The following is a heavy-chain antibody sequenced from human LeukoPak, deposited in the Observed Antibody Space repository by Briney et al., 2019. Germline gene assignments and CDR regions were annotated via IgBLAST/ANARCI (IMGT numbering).Heavy chain of an antibody. D-gene: IGHD3-16*01. CDR2: MYSGGST. CDR3: ARGGSSPDYTSPTWGSYYFDY. V-gene: IGHV3-66*01. CDR1: GFTVSSNY. Sequence: GGSLRLSFAASGFTVSSNYMSWVRQAPGKGLEWVSVMYSGGSTYYADSVKGRFTISRDNSKNTLYLQMNSLRAEDTAVYYCARGGSSPDYTSPTWGSYYFDYWGQGTLVTVSS. J-gene: IGHJ4*02.